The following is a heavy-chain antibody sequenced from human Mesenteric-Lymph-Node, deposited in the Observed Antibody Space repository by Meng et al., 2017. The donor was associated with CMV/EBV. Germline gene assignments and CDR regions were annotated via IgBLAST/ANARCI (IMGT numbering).Heavy chain of an antibody. V-gene: IGHV3-74*01. CDR2: INNDGTST. CDR3: VRSEYYYGSGLDY. Sequence: CAASGFTFRSCWMYWVRQAPGKGLVWVSRINNDGTSTSYADSVKGRFTISRDNAKSTLYLQMNSLRVEDTAVYYCVRSEYYYGSGLDYWGQGTLVTVSS. CDR1: GFTFRSCW. D-gene: IGHD3-10*01. J-gene: IGHJ4*02.